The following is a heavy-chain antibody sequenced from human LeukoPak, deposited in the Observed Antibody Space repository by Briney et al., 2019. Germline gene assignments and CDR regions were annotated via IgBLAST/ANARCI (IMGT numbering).Heavy chain of an antibody. J-gene: IGHJ4*02. CDR2: ISYDGSNK. CDR3: ARGKPSLALISPFVTAFDY. D-gene: IGHD2-21*02. V-gene: IGHV3-30*03. CDR1: GFTFTTYG. Sequence: GRSLRLSCAASGFTFTTYGMHWGRQAPGKGLEWVAVISYDGSNKYYVDSVRGRFTIFRDNSKNTLYLQMNSLRGAETAVYYCARGKPSLALISPFVTAFDYCGEGALVTVSS.